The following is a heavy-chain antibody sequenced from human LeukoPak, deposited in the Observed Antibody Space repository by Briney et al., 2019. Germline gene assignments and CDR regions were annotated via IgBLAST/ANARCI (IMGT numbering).Heavy chain of an antibody. CDR3: ARDRSGSYQFIVH. Sequence: GGSLRLSCAASGFTFSSYAMHGVRQAPGKGLEGVAVISYDGSNKYYADSVKGRFTISRDNSKNRLYLQMNSLSAEDTAVYYCARDRSGSYQFIVHWGQGTLVAVSS. J-gene: IGHJ4*02. CDR1: GFTFSSYA. CDR2: ISYDGSNK. D-gene: IGHD6-19*01. V-gene: IGHV3-30-3*01.